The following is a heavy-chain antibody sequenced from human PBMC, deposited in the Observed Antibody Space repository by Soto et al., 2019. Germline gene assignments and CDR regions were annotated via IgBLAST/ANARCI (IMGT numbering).Heavy chain of an antibody. J-gene: IGHJ4*02. V-gene: IGHV1-46*03. CDR1: GYTFTTYY. Sequence: QVQLVQSGAEVKKPGASVKVSCKASGYTFTTYYMHWVRQAPGQGLEWMGIINPSGGSTSYAQKFQGRVTMTRDTSTSTVYMELSSLRSEDTAVYYCARGHFFGSSSLYFDYWGQGPWSPSPQ. D-gene: IGHD6-6*01. CDR2: INPSGGST. CDR3: ARGHFFGSSSLYFDY.